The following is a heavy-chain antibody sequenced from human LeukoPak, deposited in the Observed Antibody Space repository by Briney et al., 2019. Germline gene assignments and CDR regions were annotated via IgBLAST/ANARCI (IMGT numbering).Heavy chain of an antibody. D-gene: IGHD3-10*01. CDR3: ATVPTLVWLGDFAFFDY. CDR1: GFTFNNAL. J-gene: IGHJ4*02. CDR2: IKSKTDGGTT. Sequence: PGGSLRLSCAASGFTFNNALMSWVRQAPGKGLEWVGRIKSKTDGGTTLYAAPVRGRITISRDDSKITLYLQMISLKTKDTAVYSCATVPTLVWLGDFAFFDYGGQGPRATV. V-gene: IGHV3-15*01.